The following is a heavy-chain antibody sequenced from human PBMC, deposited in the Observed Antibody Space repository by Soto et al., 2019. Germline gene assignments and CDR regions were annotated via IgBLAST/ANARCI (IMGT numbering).Heavy chain of an antibody. CDR2: ISSSSSYV. CDR3: ARAPPGGSPHFLDY. CDR1: GFTFSSYS. Sequence: GGSLRLSCAASGFTFSSYSMNWVRQAPGKGLEWVSSISSSSSYVYYADSVKGRFTISRDNAKNSLYLQMNSLRAEDTAVYYCARAPPGGSPHFLDYWGQGTLVTVSS. V-gene: IGHV3-21*01. D-gene: IGHD3-3*01. J-gene: IGHJ4*02.